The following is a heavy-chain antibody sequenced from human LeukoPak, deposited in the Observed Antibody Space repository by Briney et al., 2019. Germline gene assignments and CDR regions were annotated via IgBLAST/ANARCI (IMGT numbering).Heavy chain of an antibody. Sequence: GGSLRLSCAASGFTFSNCGMNWVRQAPGKGLEWVSSISSSTSYIYYADSVKGRFTISRDNAENSLYLQMNSLRAEDTAVYYCARDNGENYHTAFDYWGQGTLVTVSS. J-gene: IGHJ4*02. CDR2: ISSSTSYI. CDR1: GFTFSNCG. CDR3: ARDNGENYHTAFDY. D-gene: IGHD2-8*01. V-gene: IGHV3-21*01.